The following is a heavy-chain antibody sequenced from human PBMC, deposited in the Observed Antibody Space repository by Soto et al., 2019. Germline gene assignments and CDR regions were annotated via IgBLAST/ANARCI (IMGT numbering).Heavy chain of an antibody. D-gene: IGHD3-10*01. J-gene: IGHJ4*02. CDR3: ARDDSERPATY. V-gene: IGHV4-59*01. CDR2: IYNGATT. Sequence: QVQLQESGPGLVKPSETLSLTCIVSGGSISSYYWTWTRQAPGKGLEWIGCIYNGATTTYNPSLKSRVTISVDTPKNPFSLKVTSVTAADTAVYYCARDDSERPATYWGQGTLVTVSS. CDR1: GGSISSYY.